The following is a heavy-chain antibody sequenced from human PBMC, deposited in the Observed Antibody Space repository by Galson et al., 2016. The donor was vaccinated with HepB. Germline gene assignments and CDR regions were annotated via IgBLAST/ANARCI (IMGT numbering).Heavy chain of an antibody. CDR2: IYASGSA. CDR3: TSDDSSGHFDS. V-gene: IGHV3-53*01. D-gene: IGHD3-22*01. Sequence: SLRLSCAGSGFIVSHNYINWVRQAPGKGLEWLSIIYASGSALYADSVKGRFTISRDDSESTVYLQMNSLRAEDTAVYYCTSDDSSGHFDSCGQGVRVTVSS. CDR1: GFIVSHNY. J-gene: IGHJ4*02.